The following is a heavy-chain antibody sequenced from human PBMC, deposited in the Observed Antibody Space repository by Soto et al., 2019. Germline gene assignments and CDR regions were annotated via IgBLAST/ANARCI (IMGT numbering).Heavy chain of an antibody. Sequence: ASVKVSCKASGYTFTSYDINWVRQATGQGLEWMGWMNPNSGNTGYAQKFQGRVTMTRNTSISTTYMELSSLRSEDTAVYYCARAYDFWSGYSPYDAFDIWGQGTVVTVSS. CDR3: ARAYDFWSGYSPYDAFDI. J-gene: IGHJ3*02. V-gene: IGHV1-8*01. D-gene: IGHD3-3*01. CDR2: MNPNSGNT. CDR1: GYTFTSYD.